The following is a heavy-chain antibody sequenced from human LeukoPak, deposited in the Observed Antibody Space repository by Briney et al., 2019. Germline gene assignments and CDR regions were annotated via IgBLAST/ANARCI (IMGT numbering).Heavy chain of an antibody. CDR2: ISGSSTTI. CDR1: GFTFSDYS. D-gene: IGHD2-21*02. Sequence: GGSLRLSCAASGFTFSDYSMNWVRQPPGKGLEWISYISGSSTTIHYADSAKGRFIISRDNAKNSLYLQMNSLGDEDTAVYYCARDISYCRGDCFGYWGQGTLVTVSS. J-gene: IGHJ4*02. CDR3: ARDISYCRGDCFGY. V-gene: IGHV3-48*02.